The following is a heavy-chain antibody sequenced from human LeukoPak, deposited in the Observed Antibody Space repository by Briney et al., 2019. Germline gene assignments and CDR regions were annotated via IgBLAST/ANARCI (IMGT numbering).Heavy chain of an antibody. D-gene: IGHD5-18*01. Sequence: GGSLRLSCAASGFTFSSHAMHWVRQAPGKGLEWVAVISYDGSNKYYADSVKGRFTISRDNSKNTLYLQMNSLRAEDTAVYYCARDFRLYSYGSAADYWGQGTLVTVSS. V-gene: IGHV3-30*04. CDR2: ISYDGSNK. J-gene: IGHJ4*02. CDR3: ARDFRLYSYGSAADY. CDR1: GFTFSSHA.